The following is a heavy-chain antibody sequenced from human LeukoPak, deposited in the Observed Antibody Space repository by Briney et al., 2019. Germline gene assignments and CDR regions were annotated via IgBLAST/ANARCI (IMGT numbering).Heavy chain of an antibody. Sequence: GGSLRLSCAASGLTLNYDWMTWVRQAPGKGLEWVGRIKSTSDGETRDYAAPVKGRFTTSRDDSRNTVYLQMSSLKTEDTAVYYCARDRYCASSTCPGAFDLWGQGTVVTVSS. CDR1: GLTLNYDW. CDR2: IKSTSDGETR. D-gene: IGHD2-2*01. J-gene: IGHJ3*01. CDR3: ARDRYCASSTCPGAFDL. V-gene: IGHV3-15*01.